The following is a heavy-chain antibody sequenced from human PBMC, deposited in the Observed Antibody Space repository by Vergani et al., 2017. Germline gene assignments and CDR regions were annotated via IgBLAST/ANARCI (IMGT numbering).Heavy chain of an antibody. CDR3: ARGQEYSSWGWFFDL. Sequence: QLQLQQWGAGLLKPSETLSLTCAVYGRSFSGYYWSWIRQPPGKGLEWIGEINHSGSTNYNPSLKSRVTISVDTSKNQFSLKLSSVTAADMAVYYCARGQEYSSWGWFFDLWGRGTLVTVSS. V-gene: IGHV4-34*01. CDR2: INHSGST. D-gene: IGHD6-6*01. CDR1: GRSFSGYY. J-gene: IGHJ2*01.